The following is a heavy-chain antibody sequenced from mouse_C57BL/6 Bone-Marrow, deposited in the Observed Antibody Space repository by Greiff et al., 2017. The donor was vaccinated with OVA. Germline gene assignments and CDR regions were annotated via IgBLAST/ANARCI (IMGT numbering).Heavy chain of an antibody. CDR3: ARHGVTTVVPYYFDY. V-gene: IGHV1-62-2*01. CDR2: FYPGSGSI. J-gene: IGHJ2*01. Sequence: VKLQESGAELVKPGASVKLSCKASGYTFTEYTIHWVKQRSGQGLEWIGLFYPGSGSIKYNEKFTDKATLTADKSSSTVYMELSRLTSEDSAVYFYARHGVTTVVPYYFDYWGQGTPLTVSS. D-gene: IGHD1-1*01. CDR1: GYTFTEYT.